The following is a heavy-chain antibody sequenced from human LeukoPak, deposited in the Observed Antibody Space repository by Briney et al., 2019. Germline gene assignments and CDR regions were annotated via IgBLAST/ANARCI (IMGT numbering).Heavy chain of an antibody. CDR2: IIPILGIA. Sequence: SVKVSCKASGGTFSSYAISWVRQAPGQGLEWMGRIIPILGIANYAQKFQGRVTITTDESTSTAYMELSSLRSEDTAVYYCARGDYGSGSPGDYFDYWGQGTLVTVSS. D-gene: IGHD3-10*01. CDR1: GGTFSSYA. CDR3: ARGDYGSGSPGDYFDY. V-gene: IGHV1-69*04. J-gene: IGHJ4*02.